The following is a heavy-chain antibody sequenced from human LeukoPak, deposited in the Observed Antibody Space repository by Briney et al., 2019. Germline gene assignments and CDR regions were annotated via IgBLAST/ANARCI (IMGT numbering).Heavy chain of an antibody. D-gene: IGHD6-19*01. J-gene: IGHJ5*02. CDR3: ARDSSGWWTDWFDP. CDR2: IYTSGST. CDR1: GGSISSYY. Sequence: PSETLSLTCTVSGGSISSYYWSWIRQPAGKGLEWIGGIYTSGSTNYNPSLKSRVTMSVDTSKNQFSLKLSSVTAADTAVYYCARDSSGWWTDWFDPWGQGTLVTVSS. V-gene: IGHV4-4*07.